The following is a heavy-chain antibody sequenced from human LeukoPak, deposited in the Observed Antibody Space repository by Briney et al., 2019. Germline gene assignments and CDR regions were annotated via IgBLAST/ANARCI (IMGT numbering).Heavy chain of an antibody. Sequence: ASVKVSCKASGYTFTGYYMHWVRQAPGQGLEWMGWINPNSGGTNYAQKFQGRVTKTRDTSISTAYMELSRLRSDDTAVYYCARDPNSSSWYFNWFDPWGQGTLVTVSS. CDR2: INPNSGGT. CDR3: ARDPNSSSWYFNWFDP. J-gene: IGHJ5*02. V-gene: IGHV1-2*02. D-gene: IGHD6-13*01. CDR1: GYTFTGYY.